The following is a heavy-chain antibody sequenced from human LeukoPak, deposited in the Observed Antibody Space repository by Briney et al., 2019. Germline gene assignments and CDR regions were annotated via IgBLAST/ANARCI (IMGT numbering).Heavy chain of an antibody. Sequence: GGSLRLSCAASGLTFSSYSMNWVRQAPGKGLEWVSYISSSSSTIYYADSVKGRFTVSRDNSKNTLYLQMNSLRAEDTAVYYCVRGAYSSSWLNFDYWGQGTLVTVSS. D-gene: IGHD6-13*01. J-gene: IGHJ4*02. CDR2: ISSSSSTI. V-gene: IGHV3-48*01. CDR3: VRGAYSSSWLNFDY. CDR1: GLTFSSYS.